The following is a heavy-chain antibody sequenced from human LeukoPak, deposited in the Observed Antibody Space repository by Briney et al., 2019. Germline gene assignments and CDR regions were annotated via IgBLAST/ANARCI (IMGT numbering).Heavy chain of an antibody. CDR1: GFTFSTYW. J-gene: IGHJ4*02. CDR3: ARVLAQQQGY. D-gene: IGHD6-13*01. Sequence: GGSLRLSCTASGFTFSTYWMHWVRQAPGKGLVWVSHINSDGRNTTYADSVTGRFTISRDNAKNTLYLQMNSLRAEDTAVYYCARVLAQQQGYWGQGTLVTVSS. CDR2: INSDGRNT. V-gene: IGHV3-74*01.